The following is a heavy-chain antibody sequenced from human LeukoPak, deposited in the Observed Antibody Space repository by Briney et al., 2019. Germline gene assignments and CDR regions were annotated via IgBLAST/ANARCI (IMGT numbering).Heavy chain of an antibody. CDR2: IYYSGST. D-gene: IGHD2-15*01. J-gene: IGHJ6*03. V-gene: IGHV4-39*01. Sequence: PSETLSLTCTVSGGSISSSSYYWGWIRQPPGKGLEWIGSIYYSGSTYYNPSLKSRVTISVDTSKNQFSLKLSSVTAADTAVYYCARQEYCSGGSCPVGSRGYGNYYMDVWGKGTTVTVSS. CDR3: ARQEYCSGGSCPVGSRGYGNYYMDV. CDR1: GGSISSSSYY.